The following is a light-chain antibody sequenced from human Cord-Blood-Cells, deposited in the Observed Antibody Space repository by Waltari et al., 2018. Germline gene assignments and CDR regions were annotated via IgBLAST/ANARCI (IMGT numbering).Light chain of an antibody. CDR1: SLRSYY. V-gene: IGLV3-19*01. J-gene: IGLJ1*01. Sequence: SSELTQDPAVSVALGQTVRITCQGDSLRSYYASWYQQKPGQAPVLVIYGKNNRPSGFPDRCSCSSSGNTASLTITGAQAEDEADYYCNSRDSSGNHYVFGTGTKVTVL. CDR2: GKN. CDR3: NSRDSSGNHYV.